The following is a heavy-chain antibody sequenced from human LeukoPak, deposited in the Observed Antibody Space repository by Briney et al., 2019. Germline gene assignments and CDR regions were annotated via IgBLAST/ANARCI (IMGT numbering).Heavy chain of an antibody. Sequence: GGSLRLSCAASGFTFSSYAMHWVRQAPGKGLEWVAVISYDGSNKYYADSVKGRFTISRDNSKNTLYLQMNSLRAEDTAVYYCASPRTTPQQNYWGQGTLVTVSS. V-gene: IGHV3-30-3*01. CDR3: ASPRTTPQQNY. CDR1: GFTFSSYA. D-gene: IGHD1-7*01. J-gene: IGHJ4*02. CDR2: ISYDGSNK.